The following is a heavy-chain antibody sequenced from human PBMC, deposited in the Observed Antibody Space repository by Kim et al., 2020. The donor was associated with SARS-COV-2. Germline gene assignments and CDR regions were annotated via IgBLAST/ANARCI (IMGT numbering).Heavy chain of an antibody. D-gene: IGHD3-10*01. CDR1: GFTFSSYA. Sequence: GGSLRLSCSASGFTFSSYAMHWVRQAPGKGLEYVSAISSNGGSTYYADSVKGRFTISRDNSKNTLYLQMSSLRAEDTAVYYCYGYYGSGNVYYGMDVWGQGTTVTVSS. CDR2: ISSNGGST. CDR3: YGYYGSGNVYYGMDV. J-gene: IGHJ6*02. V-gene: IGHV3-64D*06.